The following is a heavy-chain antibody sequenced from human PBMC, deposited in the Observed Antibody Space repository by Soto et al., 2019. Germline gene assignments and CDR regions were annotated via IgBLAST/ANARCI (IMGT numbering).Heavy chain of an antibody. J-gene: IGHJ4*02. CDR2: ISYDGSNK. D-gene: IGHD3-9*01. CDR1: GFTFSSYG. V-gene: IGHV3-30*18. CDR3: AKDGPDILTGYSRYYFDY. Sequence: QVQLVESGGGVVQPGRSLRLSCVASGFTFSSYGMHWVRQAPGKGLEWVAVISYDGSNKYYADSVKGRFTISRDNSKNTLYLQMNSLRAEDTAVYYCAKDGPDILTGYSRYYFDYWGQGTLVTVSS.